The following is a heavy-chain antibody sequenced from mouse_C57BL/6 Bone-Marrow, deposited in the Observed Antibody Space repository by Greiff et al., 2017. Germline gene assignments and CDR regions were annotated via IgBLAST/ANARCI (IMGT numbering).Heavy chain of an antibody. CDR3: ARSGWSDY. CDR1: GYTFTSYW. D-gene: IGHD1-1*02. CDR2: IHPNSGST. J-gene: IGHJ2*01. Sequence: QVHVKQPGAELVKPGASVKLSCKASGYTFTSYWMHWVKQRPGQGLEWIGMIHPNSGSTNYNEKFKSKATLTVDKSSSTAYMQLSSLTSEDSAVYYCARSGWSDYWGQGTTLTVSS. V-gene: IGHV1-64*01.